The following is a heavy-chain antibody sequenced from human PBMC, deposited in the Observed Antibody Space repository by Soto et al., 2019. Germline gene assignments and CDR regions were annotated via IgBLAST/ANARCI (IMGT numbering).Heavy chain of an antibody. J-gene: IGHJ4*02. CDR2: IYYSGST. CDR1: GGSISSYY. V-gene: IGHV4-59*08. Sequence: SETLSLTCTVSGGSISSYYWRWIRQPPGKGLEWIGYIYYSGSTNYNPSLKSRVTISVDTSKNQFSLKLSSVTAADTAVYYCARTYGSGSYSTGDFWGQGTLVTVS. CDR3: ARTYGSGSYSTGDF. D-gene: IGHD3-10*01.